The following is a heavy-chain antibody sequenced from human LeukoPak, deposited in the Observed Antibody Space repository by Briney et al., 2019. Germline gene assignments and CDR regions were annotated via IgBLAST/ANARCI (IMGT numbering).Heavy chain of an antibody. V-gene: IGHV3-74*01. Sequence: GGSLRLSCAASGFTFSSYWMHWVRQAPGKGLVWVSRIKSDGSNTNYADSVKGRFTISRDNAKNTLYLQMNSLRAEDTAVYYCARGLGGSGNDYWGQGTLATVSS. CDR2: IKSDGSNT. CDR3: ARGLGGSGNDY. CDR1: GFTFSSYW. D-gene: IGHD6-19*01. J-gene: IGHJ4*02.